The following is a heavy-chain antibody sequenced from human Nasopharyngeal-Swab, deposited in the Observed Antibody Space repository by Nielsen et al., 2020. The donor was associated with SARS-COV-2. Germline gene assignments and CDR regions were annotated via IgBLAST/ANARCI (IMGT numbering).Heavy chain of an antibody. CDR1: GFTFSSYA. CDR3: ARQVVRGEYYYYGMDV. CDR2: ISSSSSTI. D-gene: IGHD3-10*01. V-gene: IGHV3-48*02. Sequence: GVLRLSCAASGFTFSSYAMSWVRQAPGKGLEWVSYISSSSSTIYYADSVKGRFTISRDNAKNSLYLQMNSLRDEDTAVYYCARQVVRGEYYYYGMDVWGQGTTVTVSS. J-gene: IGHJ6*02.